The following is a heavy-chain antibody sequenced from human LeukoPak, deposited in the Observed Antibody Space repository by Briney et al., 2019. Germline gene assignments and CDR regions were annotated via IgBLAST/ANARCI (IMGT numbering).Heavy chain of an antibody. CDR3: ARDGPVGDYIHDAFDI. Sequence: SETLSLTCTVSGYSISSGYYWSWIRQPPGKGLEWIGYIYYSGSTNYNPSLKSRVTISVDTSKNQFSLKLSSVTAADTAVYYCARDGPVGDYIHDAFDIWGQGTMVTVSS. D-gene: IGHD4-17*01. V-gene: IGHV4-61*01. CDR1: GYSISSGYY. J-gene: IGHJ3*02. CDR2: IYYSGST.